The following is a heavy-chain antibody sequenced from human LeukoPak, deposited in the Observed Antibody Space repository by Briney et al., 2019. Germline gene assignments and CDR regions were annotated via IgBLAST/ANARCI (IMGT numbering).Heavy chain of an antibody. D-gene: IGHD6-19*01. CDR1: GGSFSGYY. V-gene: IGHV4-34*01. J-gene: IGHJ4*02. Sequence: PSETLSLTCAVYGGSFSGYYWSWLRQPPGKGLEWIGEINHSGRTNYNPSLTSRVTISVDTSKNQFSLKLTSVTAPDTAVYYCARSSRYNSAWFLYWGRGTLVTVSS. CDR3: ARSSRYNSAWFLY. CDR2: INHSGRT.